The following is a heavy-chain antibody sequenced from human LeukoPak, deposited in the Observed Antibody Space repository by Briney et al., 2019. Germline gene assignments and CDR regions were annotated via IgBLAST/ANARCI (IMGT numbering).Heavy chain of an antibody. CDR2: IDPSDSYT. CDR3: ARDNSLGYCSSTSCSTLNYGMDV. J-gene: IGHJ6*04. D-gene: IGHD2-2*01. CDR1: GYSFTSYW. V-gene: IGHV5-10-1*01. Sequence: GESLKISCKGSGYSFTSYWIGWVRQMPGKGLEWMGRIDPSDSYTNYSPSFQGHVTISADKSISTAYLQWSSLKASDTAMYYCARDNSLGYCSSTSCSTLNYGMDVWGKGTTVTVSS.